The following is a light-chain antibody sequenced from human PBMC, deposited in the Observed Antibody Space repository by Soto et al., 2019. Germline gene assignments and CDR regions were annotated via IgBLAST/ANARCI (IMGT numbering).Light chain of an antibody. V-gene: IGLV2-11*01. CDR1: ISDVGGYNF. J-gene: IGLJ1*01. CDR3: CSYAGSYTHV. Sequence: QSALTQSRSVSGSPGRSVTISCTGTISDVGGYNFVSWYQQYPGKAPKLIIYDVTKRPSGVPDRFSGSKSGNTASLTISGLQTDDEADYYCCSYAGSYTHVFGTGTKVTVL. CDR2: DVT.